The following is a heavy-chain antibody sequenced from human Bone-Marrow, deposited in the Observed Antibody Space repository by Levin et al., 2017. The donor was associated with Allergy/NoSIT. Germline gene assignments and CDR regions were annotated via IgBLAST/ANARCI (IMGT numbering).Heavy chain of an antibody. J-gene: IGHJ6*03. D-gene: IGHD3-10*01. CDR1: GYSFTSYW. CDR2: IYPGDSDT. Sequence: KVSCKGSGYSFTSYWIGWVRQMPGKGLEWMGIIYPGDSDTRYSPSFQGQVTISADKSISTAYLQWSSLKASDTAMYYCARHRGRRKASHSLWFGELPLYYYYMDVWGKGTTVTVSS. V-gene: IGHV5-51*01. CDR3: ARHRGRRKASHSLWFGELPLYYYYMDV.